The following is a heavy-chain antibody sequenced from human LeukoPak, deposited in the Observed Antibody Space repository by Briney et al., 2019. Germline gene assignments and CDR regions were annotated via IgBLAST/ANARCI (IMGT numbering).Heavy chain of an antibody. J-gene: IGHJ4*02. V-gene: IGHV1-8*01. CDR1: GYTFTSYD. D-gene: IGHD1-26*01. CDR2: MNPISGNT. Sequence: GASVKVSCKASGYTFTSYDINWVRQATGQGLEWMGWMNPISGNTGYAQKFQGRVTMTRNTSISTAYMELSSLRSEDTAVYYCAKDNLGYSGSYLVPNYFDYWGQGTLVTVSS. CDR3: AKDNLGYSGSYLVPNYFDY.